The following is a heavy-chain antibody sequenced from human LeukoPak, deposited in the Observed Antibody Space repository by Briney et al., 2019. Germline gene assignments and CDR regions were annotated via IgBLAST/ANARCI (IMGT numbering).Heavy chain of an antibody. V-gene: IGHV1-8*03. D-gene: IGHD1-14*01. Sequence: GASVKVSCKASGYTFTSYDINWVRQATGQGLEWMGWMNPNSGNTGYAQKFQGRVTITRNTSISTAYMEPSSLRSEDTAVYYCARGAGGRARNWFDPWGQGTLVTVSS. CDR2: MNPNSGNT. CDR1: GYTFTSYD. CDR3: ARGAGGRARNWFDP. J-gene: IGHJ5*02.